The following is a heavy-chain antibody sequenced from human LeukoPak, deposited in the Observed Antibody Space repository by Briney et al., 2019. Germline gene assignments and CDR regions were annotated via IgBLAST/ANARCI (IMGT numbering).Heavy chain of an antibody. D-gene: IGHD6-13*01. CDR2: IASDGSST. J-gene: IGHJ4*02. V-gene: IGHV3-74*01. CDR1: GFTFSSYW. CDR3: ARGRPHGTDY. Sequence: GGSLRLSCAASGFTFSSYWMNWVRQAPGKGLVWVSRIASDGSSTTYADSVKGRFSISRDNAKNTLYLQMNSLRVEDTAVYYCARGRPHGTDYWGQGTLVTVSS.